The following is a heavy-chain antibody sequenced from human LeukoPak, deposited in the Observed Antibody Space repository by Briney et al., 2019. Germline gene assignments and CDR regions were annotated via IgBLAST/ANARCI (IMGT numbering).Heavy chain of an antibody. V-gene: IGHV1-18*01. Sequence: GASVKVSCKASGYTFTSYGISWVRQAPGQGLEWMGWISAYNGNTNYAQKLQGRVTMTTDTSTSTAYMELRSLRSDDTAVYYCARAGYSGYERVGYFDYWGQGTPVTVSS. D-gene: IGHD5-12*01. J-gene: IGHJ4*02. CDR3: ARAGYSGYERVGYFDY. CDR2: ISAYNGNT. CDR1: GYTFTSYG.